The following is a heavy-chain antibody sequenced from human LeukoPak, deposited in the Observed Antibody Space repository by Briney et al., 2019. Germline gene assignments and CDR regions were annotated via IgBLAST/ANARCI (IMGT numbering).Heavy chain of an antibody. D-gene: IGHD4-17*01. CDR1: GVSISSSSFH. Sequence: SETLSLTCTVSGVSISSSSFHWDWIRQPPGKGLEWIGSIYDNGSTYYSPSLKSRVTISVDTSKNQFSLKLSSVTAADTAVYYCARGPLRNNWFDPWGQGTLVTVSS. CDR2: IYDNGST. V-gene: IGHV4-39*07. J-gene: IGHJ5*02. CDR3: ARGPLRNNWFDP.